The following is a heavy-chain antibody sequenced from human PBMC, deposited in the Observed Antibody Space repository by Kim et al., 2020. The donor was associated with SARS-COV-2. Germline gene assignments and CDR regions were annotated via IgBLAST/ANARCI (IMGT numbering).Heavy chain of an antibody. CDR1: GYTFTSYA. CDR2: INANTGNP. J-gene: IGHJ6*02. CDR3: ARSGGGYANYYYNGVDV. D-gene: IGHD5-12*01. Sequence: ASVKVSCKASGYTFTSYAMNWVRHAPGQGLEWMGWINANTGNPTYAQGFTGRFVFSLDTSVSTAYLQISSLKAEDTAVYYCARSGGGYANYYYNGVDVWGQGTTVTVSS. V-gene: IGHV7-4-1*02.